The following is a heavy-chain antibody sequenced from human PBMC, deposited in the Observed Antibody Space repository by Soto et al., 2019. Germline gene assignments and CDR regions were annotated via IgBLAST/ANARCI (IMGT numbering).Heavy chain of an antibody. CDR2: VSSSGSTI. V-gene: IGHV3-48*01. CDR3: ARDSRSHNYYGSDIYFGVFDF. Sequence: GGSLRLSCAASGFTFISYSMNWVRQAPGKGLEWVSYVSSSGSTIYYADSVKGRFTISRDDAKNSLYLQMNNLRAEDTAVYYCARDSRSHNYYGSDIYFGVFDFWGQGTLVTVSS. J-gene: IGHJ4*02. D-gene: IGHD3-10*01. CDR1: GFTFISYS.